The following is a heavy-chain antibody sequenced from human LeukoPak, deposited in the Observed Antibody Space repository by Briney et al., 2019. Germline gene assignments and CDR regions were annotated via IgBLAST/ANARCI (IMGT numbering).Heavy chain of an antibody. CDR3: ARDVLEWTSGYYYGMDV. V-gene: IGHV4-59*01. D-gene: IGHD3-3*01. J-gene: IGHJ6*02. CDR1: GGSISSYY. CDR2: IYYSGST. Sequence: SETLSLTCTVSGGSISSYYWSWIRQPPGKGLEWIGYIYYSGSTNYNPSLKSRVTISVDTSKNQFSLKLSSVTAAGTAVYYCARDVLEWTSGYYYGMDVWGQGTTVTVSS.